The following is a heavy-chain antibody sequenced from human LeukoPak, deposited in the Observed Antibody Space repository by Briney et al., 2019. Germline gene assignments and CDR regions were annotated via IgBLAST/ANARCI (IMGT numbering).Heavy chain of an antibody. Sequence: GGSLRLSCAASGFTFTKAYMSWVRQAPGKGLEWVGRIKGRVDGGTADFAAPVKGRFTMSRDDSKNMLYLQLNSLKNEDTAVYYCTTGWLDYWGQGSLVTVSS. CDR1: GFTFTKAY. V-gene: IGHV3-15*01. CDR3: TTGWLDY. CDR2: IKGRVDGGTA. D-gene: IGHD2-15*01. J-gene: IGHJ4*02.